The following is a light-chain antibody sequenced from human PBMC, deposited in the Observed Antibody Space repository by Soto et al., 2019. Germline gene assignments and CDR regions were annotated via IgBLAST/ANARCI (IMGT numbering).Light chain of an antibody. CDR1: QSVSSN. CDR2: GAS. Sequence: EIVMTQSPATLSVSPGERATLSCRASQSVSSNLAWYQQKPGQAPRLLIYGASTRAPGIPARFSGSGSGTAFNLTISSLQSEDFAVYYCQQYNNWPLTFGGGTKVEIK. V-gene: IGKV3-15*01. CDR3: QQYNNWPLT. J-gene: IGKJ4*01.